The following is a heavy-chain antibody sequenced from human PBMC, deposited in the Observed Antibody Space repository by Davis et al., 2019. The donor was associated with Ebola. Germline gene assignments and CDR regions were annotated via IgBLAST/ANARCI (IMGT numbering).Heavy chain of an antibody. CDR3: ARDGYIGVYGFDY. Sequence: PSETLSLTCAVYGGSFSAHYWSWIRQPPGKGLEWIGEINTSGNTNYKPSLKSRVTISVDSSKSQFSLQLSSVTAADTAVYYCARDGYIGVYGFDYWGQGTLVTVSS. V-gene: IGHV4-34*01. CDR2: INTSGNT. CDR1: GGSFSAHY. J-gene: IGHJ4*02. D-gene: IGHD5-24*01.